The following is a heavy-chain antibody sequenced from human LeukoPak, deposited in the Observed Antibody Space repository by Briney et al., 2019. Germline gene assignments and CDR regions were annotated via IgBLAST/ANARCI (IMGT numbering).Heavy chain of an antibody. Sequence: GGSLRLSCVASGFTFSSYAMSWVRQAPGKGLEWVSAISGSGGSTDYADSVKGRFTISRDNSKNTLYLQMNSLRAEDTAVYYCAKDPRRDGYNYHFDYWGQGTLVTVSS. CDR2: ISGSGGST. V-gene: IGHV3-23*01. CDR1: GFTFSSYA. CDR3: AKDPRRDGYNYHFDY. D-gene: IGHD5-24*01. J-gene: IGHJ4*02.